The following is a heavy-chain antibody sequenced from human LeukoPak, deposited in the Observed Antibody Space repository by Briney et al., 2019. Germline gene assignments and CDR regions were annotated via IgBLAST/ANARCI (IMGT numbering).Heavy chain of an antibody. CDR2: ISYDGSNK. Sequence: GRSLRLSCAASGFTFSSYAMHWVRQAPGKGPERVAVISYDGSNKYYADSVKGRFTISRDNSKNTLYLQMNSLRAEDTAVYYCARRESSSLAPLVDYWGQGTLVTVSS. D-gene: IGHD6-6*01. CDR3: ARRESSSLAPLVDY. CDR1: GFTFSSYA. J-gene: IGHJ4*02. V-gene: IGHV3-30-3*01.